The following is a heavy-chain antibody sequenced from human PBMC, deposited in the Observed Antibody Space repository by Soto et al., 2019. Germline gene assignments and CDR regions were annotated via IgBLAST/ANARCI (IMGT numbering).Heavy chain of an antibody. CDR1: GGSISSYY. J-gene: IGHJ6*03. CDR3: AVGYSGYYYYYMDV. Sequence: SETLSLTCTVSGGSISSYYWSWIRQPPGKGLEWIGYIYYSGSTNYNPSLKSRVTISVDTSKNQFSLKLSSVTAADTAVYYCAVGYSGYYYYYMDVWGKGTTVTVSS. CDR2: IYYSGST. D-gene: IGHD5-12*01. V-gene: IGHV4-59*08.